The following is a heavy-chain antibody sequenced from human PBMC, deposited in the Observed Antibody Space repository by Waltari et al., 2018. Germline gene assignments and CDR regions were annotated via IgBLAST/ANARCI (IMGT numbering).Heavy chain of an antibody. CDR3: ARDHVATIQDYYYYYGMDV. D-gene: IGHD5-12*01. V-gene: IGHV3-33*01. CDR2: IWDEGSNK. CDR1: GFTFSSYG. Sequence: QVQLVESGGGVVQPGRSLRLSCAASGFTFSSYGMHWVRQAPGKGLEWVAVIWDEGSNKYYADSVKCRFTISRDNSKNTLYLQMNSLRAEDTAVYYCARDHVATIQDYYYYYGMDVWGQGTTVTVSS. J-gene: IGHJ6*02.